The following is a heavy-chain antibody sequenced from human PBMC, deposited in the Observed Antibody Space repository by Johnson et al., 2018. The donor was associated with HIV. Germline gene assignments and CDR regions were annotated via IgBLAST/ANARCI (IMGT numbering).Heavy chain of an antibody. J-gene: IGHJ3*02. D-gene: IGHD1-26*01. CDR2: ISYDGDNV. V-gene: IGHV3-30-3*01. CDR1: GFTFSNSA. CDR3: AKGRGYSGSPPDAFDI. Sequence: QMLLVESGGGVVQPGRALRLSCAASGFTFSNSAMHWVRQAPGKGLEWVAVISYDGDNVYYADSVKGRFTISRDNSKNTLYLQMNSLRAEDTAVYYCAKGRGYSGSPPDAFDIWGQGTMVTVSS.